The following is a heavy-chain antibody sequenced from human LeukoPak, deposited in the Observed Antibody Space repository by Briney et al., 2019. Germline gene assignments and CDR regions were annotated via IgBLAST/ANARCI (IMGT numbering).Heavy chain of an antibody. Sequence: GGSLRLSCAAPGFTFSSYSMNWVRQAPGKGLEWVSYISSSSSTIYYADSVKGRVTISRDNAKNSLYLQMNSLRAEDTAVYYCARDAAVTYSPEYYFDYWGQGTLVTVSS. V-gene: IGHV3-48*01. CDR1: GFTFSSYS. CDR2: ISSSSSTI. J-gene: IGHJ4*02. CDR3: ARDAAVTYSPEYYFDY. D-gene: IGHD5-18*01.